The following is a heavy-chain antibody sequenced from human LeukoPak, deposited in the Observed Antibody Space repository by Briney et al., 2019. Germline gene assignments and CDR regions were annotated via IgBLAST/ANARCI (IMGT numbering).Heavy chain of an antibody. CDR1: GYTFTGYY. Sequence: ASVKVSCKASGYTFTGYYMHWVRQAPGQGLEWMGWINPNSGGTNYAQKFQGRVTMTRDTSISTAYMELSRLRSDDTAVYYCARGQSPGSYSSPTAFDIWGQGTMVTVSS. J-gene: IGHJ3*02. D-gene: IGHD1-26*01. CDR2: INPNSGGT. CDR3: ARGQSPGSYSSPTAFDI. V-gene: IGHV1-2*02.